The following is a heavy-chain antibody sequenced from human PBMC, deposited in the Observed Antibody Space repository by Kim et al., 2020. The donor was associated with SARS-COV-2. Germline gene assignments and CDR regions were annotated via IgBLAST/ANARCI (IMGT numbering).Heavy chain of an antibody. J-gene: IGHJ4*02. Sequence: GGSLRLSCAASGFPFRNYAMHWVRQAPGKGLEWVAVLSYDGSGKYYADSVKGRLTISRDNSKNTLYLQMNSLRAEDTAVYYCAREGITAAGTFDYWGQGTLVIVSS. CDR2: LSYDGSGK. CDR1: GFPFRNYA. D-gene: IGHD6-13*01. CDR3: AREGITAAGTFDY. V-gene: IGHV3-30*04.